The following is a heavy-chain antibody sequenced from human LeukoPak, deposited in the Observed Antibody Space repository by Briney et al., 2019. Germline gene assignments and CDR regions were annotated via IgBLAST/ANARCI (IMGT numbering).Heavy chain of an antibody. CDR3: ARQSPRITIFGVGYYYYMDV. CDR2: IYYSGST. CDR1: GGSISSYY. V-gene: IGHV4-59*01. J-gene: IGHJ6*03. Sequence: PSETLSLTCTVSGGSISSYYWSWIRQPPRKGLEWIGYIYYSGSTNYNPSLKSRVTISVDTSKNQFSLKLSSVTAADTAVYYCARQSPRITIFGVGYYYYMDVWGKGTTVTVSS. D-gene: IGHD3-3*01.